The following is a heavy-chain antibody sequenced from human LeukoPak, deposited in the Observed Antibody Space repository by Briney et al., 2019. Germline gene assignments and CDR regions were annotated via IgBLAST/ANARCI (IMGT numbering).Heavy chain of an antibody. J-gene: IGHJ4*02. V-gene: IGHV3-48*03. Sequence: GGSLRLSCAASGFTFSSYEMNWVRQAPGKGLEWVSYISSSGSTIYYADSVKGRFTISRDNAKNSLYLQMNSLRAEDTAVYYCCGIAVAGIYWGQGTLVTVSS. D-gene: IGHD6-19*01. CDR2: ISSSGSTI. CDR3: CGIAVAGIY. CDR1: GFTFSSYE.